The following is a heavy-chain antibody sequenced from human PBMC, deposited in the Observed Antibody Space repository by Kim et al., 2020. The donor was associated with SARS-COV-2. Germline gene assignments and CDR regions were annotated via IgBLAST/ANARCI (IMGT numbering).Heavy chain of an antibody. CDR2: ISSSSSYT. CDR1: GFTFSDYY. D-gene: IGHD3-9*01. Sequence: GGSLRLSCAASGFTFSDYYMSWIRQAPGKGLEWVSYISSSSSYTNYADSVRGRFTISRDNAKNSLYLQMNSLRAEDTAVYYCARDPGSYDILTGYWGYYYYGMDVWGQGTTVTVSS. CDR3: ARDPGSYDILTGYWGYYYYGMDV. J-gene: IGHJ6*02. V-gene: IGHV3-11*05.